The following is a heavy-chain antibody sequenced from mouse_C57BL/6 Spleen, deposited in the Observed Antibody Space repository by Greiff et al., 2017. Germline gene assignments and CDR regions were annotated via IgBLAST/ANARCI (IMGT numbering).Heavy chain of an antibody. D-gene: IGHD2-4*01. CDR3: TRDSLYYDYDGYAMDY. CDR2: ISSGGDYI. CDR1: GFTFSSYA. V-gene: IGHV5-9-1*02. Sequence: EVKVVESGEGLVKPGGSLKLSCAASGFTFSSYAMSWVRQTPEKRLEWVAYISSGGDYIYYADTVKGRFTISRDNARNTLYLQMSSLKSEDTAMYYCTRDSLYYDYDGYAMDYWGQGTSVTVSS. J-gene: IGHJ4*01.